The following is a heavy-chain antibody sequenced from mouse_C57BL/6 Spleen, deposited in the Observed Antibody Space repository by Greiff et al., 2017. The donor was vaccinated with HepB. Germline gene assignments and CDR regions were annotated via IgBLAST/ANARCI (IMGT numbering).Heavy chain of an antibody. CDR3: ARRGWDGAMDY. J-gene: IGHJ4*01. V-gene: IGHV1-59*01. CDR1: GYTFTSYW. Sequence: QVQLQQSGAELVRPGTSVKLSCKASGYTFTSYWMHWVKQRPGQGLEWIGVIDPSDSYTNYNQKFKGKATLTVDTSSSTAYMQLSSLTSEDSAVYYCARRGWDGAMDYWGQGTSVTVSS. D-gene: IGHD1-1*02. CDR2: IDPSDSYT.